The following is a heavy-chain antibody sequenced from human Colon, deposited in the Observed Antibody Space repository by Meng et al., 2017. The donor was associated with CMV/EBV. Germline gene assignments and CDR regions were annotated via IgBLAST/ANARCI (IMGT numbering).Heavy chain of an antibody. CDR3: ARDDRGPAANSN. D-gene: IGHD2-2*01. CDR2: LYSGGTT. CDR1: GFNVSTNY. J-gene: IGHJ4*02. Sequence: ESLKISCAVSGFNVSTNYMTWVRQAPGKGLEWVSVLYSGGTTYYADSVKGRFTISRDNSKNTLYLQVNSLRTEDTAVYYCARDDRGPAANSNWGQGTMVTVSS. V-gene: IGHV3-66*02.